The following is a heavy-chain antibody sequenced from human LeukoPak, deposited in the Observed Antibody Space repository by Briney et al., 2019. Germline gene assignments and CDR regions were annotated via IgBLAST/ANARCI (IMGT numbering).Heavy chain of an antibody. V-gene: IGHV3-66*01. CDR3: TREREPWGMDV. CDR2: IYRDGQT. CDR1: GIRVSTLY. D-gene: IGHD1-26*01. Sequence: GGSLRLSCVASGIRVSTLYMSWVRQAPGKGLEWVSLIYRDGQTYYADSVRGRFTISRDNSKNTVFLQMNNVRVDDTGVYYCTREREPWGMDVWGQGTTVIASS. J-gene: IGHJ6*02.